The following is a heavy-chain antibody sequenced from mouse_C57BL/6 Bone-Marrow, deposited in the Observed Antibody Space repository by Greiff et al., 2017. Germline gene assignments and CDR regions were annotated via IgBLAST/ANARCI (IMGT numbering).Heavy chain of an antibody. CDR2: FHPYNDDT. J-gene: IGHJ1*03. Sequence: VKLMESGAELVKPGASVKMSCKASGYTFTTYPIEWMKQNHGKSLEWIGNFHPYNDDTKYNEKFKGKATLTVEKSSSTVYLELSRLTSDDSAVYYCARGRAIYYDRLWYFDVWGTGTTVTVSS. CDR1: GYTFTTYP. D-gene: IGHD2-4*01. CDR3: ARGRAIYYDRLWYFDV. V-gene: IGHV1-47*01.